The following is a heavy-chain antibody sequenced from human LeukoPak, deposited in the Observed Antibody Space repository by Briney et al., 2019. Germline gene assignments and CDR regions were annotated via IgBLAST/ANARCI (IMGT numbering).Heavy chain of an antibody. D-gene: IGHD4-17*01. CDR1: GYTFTCYY. CDR2: INPNSGGT. J-gene: IGHJ3*02. CDR3: ARSWDTVADAFDI. Sequence: ASVKVSCKASGYTFTCYYMHWVRQAPGQGLEWMGWINPNSGGTNYAQKFQGRGTMTRDTSISTDFMELSRLRSDDTAVYYCARSWDTVADAFDIWGQGTMVTVSS. V-gene: IGHV1-2*02.